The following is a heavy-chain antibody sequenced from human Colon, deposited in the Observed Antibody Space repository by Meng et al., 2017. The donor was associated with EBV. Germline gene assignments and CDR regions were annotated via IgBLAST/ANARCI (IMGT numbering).Heavy chain of an antibody. J-gene: IGHJ4*02. V-gene: IGHV3-23*04. Sequence: ELQLVESGGGVVQPGGSLRLSCAASGFTFSIYGMSWARQAPGKGLEWVSTITGSGDGTYYAGSVKGRFTISRDNSKNTLYLQMNGLTAEDTAIYYCAKRSPVIQGVISYYFDYWGQGTLVTVSS. CDR1: GFTFSIYG. D-gene: IGHD3-10*01. CDR2: ITGSGDGT. CDR3: AKRSPVIQGVISYYFDY.